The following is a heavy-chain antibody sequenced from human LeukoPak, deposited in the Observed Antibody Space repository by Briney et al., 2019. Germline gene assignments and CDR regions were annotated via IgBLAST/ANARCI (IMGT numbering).Heavy chain of an antibody. J-gene: IGHJ3*02. V-gene: IGHV3-30-3*01. CDR3: ARATTSGSYYNDAFDI. CDR1: GFTFSSYA. Sequence: GGSLRLSCAASGFTFSSYAMHWVRQAPGKGLEWVAVISYDGSNKYYADSVKGRFTISRDNSKNTLYLQMNSLRAEDTAVYYCARATTSGSYYNDAFDIWGQGTMVTVSS. CDR2: ISYDGSNK. D-gene: IGHD1-26*01.